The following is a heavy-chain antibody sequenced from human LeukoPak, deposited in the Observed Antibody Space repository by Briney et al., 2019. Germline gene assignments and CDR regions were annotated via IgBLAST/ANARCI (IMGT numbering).Heavy chain of an antibody. J-gene: IGHJ4*02. CDR3: ARVSPKGMATTMFDC. CDR1: GGSISSYY. D-gene: IGHD5-24*01. V-gene: IGHV4-59*01. Sequence: PSETLSLTCTVSGGSISSYYWSWIRQPPGKGLEWIGYIYYSGSTNYNPSLKSRVTISVDTSKNQFSLKLSSVTAADTAVYYCARVSPKGMATTMFDCGGQGTLVTVSS. CDR2: IYYSGST.